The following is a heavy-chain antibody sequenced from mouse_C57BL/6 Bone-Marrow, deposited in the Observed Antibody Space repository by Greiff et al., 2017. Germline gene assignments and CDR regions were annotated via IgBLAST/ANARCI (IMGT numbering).Heavy chain of an antibody. CDR3: ARSVRGYLRFWFAY. CDR2: INPSSGYT. D-gene: IGHD2-3*01. Sequence: QVQLNQSGAELARPGASVKMSCKASGYTFTSYTMHWVKQRPGQGLEWIGYINPSSGYTKYNQKFKDKATLTADKSSSTAYMQLSSLTSEDSAVYYCARSVRGYLRFWFAYWGQGTLVTVSA. CDR1: GYTFTSYT. J-gene: IGHJ3*01. V-gene: IGHV1-4*01.